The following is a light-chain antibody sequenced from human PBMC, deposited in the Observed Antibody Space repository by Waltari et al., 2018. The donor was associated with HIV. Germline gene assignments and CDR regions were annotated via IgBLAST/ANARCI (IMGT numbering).Light chain of an antibody. Sequence: QSVLTQPPSVSGAPGQTVTISCTGSSSNIGAGYDVHWYQQLPGTVPKLLISGNSIRPAWVPGRFSGSKSGTSASLAITGLQAEDEADYYCQSHDTSLSGPCVFGTGTKVTVL. CDR3: QSHDTSLSGPCV. J-gene: IGLJ1*01. CDR2: GNS. V-gene: IGLV1-40*01. CDR1: SSNIGAGYD.